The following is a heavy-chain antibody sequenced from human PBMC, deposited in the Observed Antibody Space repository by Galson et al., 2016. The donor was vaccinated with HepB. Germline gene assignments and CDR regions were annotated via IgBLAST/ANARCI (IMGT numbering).Heavy chain of an antibody. CDR1: GFTFTDYY. CDR3: ARDLKEGRDTYSNSVLRYHYGLDV. Sequence: SLRLSCAVSGFTFTDYYMSWIRQAPGKGLEWVSYISSSGGTVYYADSVKGRFTISRDNKAVYLHMKRLRVEDSAVYYCARDLKEGRDTYSNSVLRYHYGLDVWGQGTTVIVSS. D-gene: IGHD5-18*01. J-gene: IGHJ6*02. V-gene: IGHV3-11*01. CDR2: ISSSGGTV.